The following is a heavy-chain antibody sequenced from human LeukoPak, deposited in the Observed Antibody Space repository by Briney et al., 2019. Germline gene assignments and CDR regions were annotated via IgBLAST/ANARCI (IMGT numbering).Heavy chain of an antibody. CDR3: ARDYYDSSGYYP. D-gene: IGHD3-22*01. Sequence: ASVKVSCKASGYPFTSYFMHWVRQAPGPGLEWMGMINPSGGSTSYTPKFRGRVTMSRDMSTSTVYMELSSLRSEDTAVYYCARDYYDSSGYYPWGQGTLVTVSS. CDR2: INPSGGST. V-gene: IGHV1-46*01. CDR1: GYPFTSYF. J-gene: IGHJ5*02.